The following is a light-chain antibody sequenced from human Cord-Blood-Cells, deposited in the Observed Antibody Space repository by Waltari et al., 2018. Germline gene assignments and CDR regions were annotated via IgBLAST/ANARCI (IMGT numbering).Light chain of an antibody. Sequence: QSVLTQPPSASGTPGQRVTISCSGSSSNIGSNYVYWYQQLPGPAPKLLIYRNNHRPSGVPDGCAGSKSGTSASLAISGLRSEEEADDYCAAWDDSLSGHYVFGTGTKVTVL. CDR2: RNN. CDR1: SSNIGSNY. CDR3: AAWDDSLSGHYV. V-gene: IGLV1-47*01. J-gene: IGLJ1*01.